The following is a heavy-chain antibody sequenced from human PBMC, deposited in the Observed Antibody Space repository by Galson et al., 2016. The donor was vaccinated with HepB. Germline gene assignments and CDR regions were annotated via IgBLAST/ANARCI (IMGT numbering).Heavy chain of an antibody. V-gene: IGHV1-46*01. CDR2: INPSGGAT. Sequence: SVKVSCKASGYTFTNYYMHWVRQAPGQGLEWMGIINPSGGATTYSPKFQGRVTITRDTSTRTVYMELSSLRSDDTAVYYCARDSERGTWNDYWGQGTPVTVSS. J-gene: IGHJ4*02. CDR1: GYTFTNYY. CDR3: ARDSERGTWNDY. D-gene: IGHD1-1*01.